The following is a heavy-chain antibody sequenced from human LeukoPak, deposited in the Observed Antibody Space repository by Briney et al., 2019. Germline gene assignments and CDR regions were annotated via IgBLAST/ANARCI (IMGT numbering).Heavy chain of an antibody. D-gene: IGHD3-22*01. CDR3: ARGDRYYYDSSGYYHDY. V-gene: IGHV3-74*01. Sequence: GGSLRLSCAASGFTFSSYWMHWVRQAPGKGLVWVSRINSDGSSTSYADPVKGRFTISRDNAKNTLYLQMNSLRAEDTAVYYCARGDRYYYDSSGYYHDYWGQGTLVTVSS. CDR1: GFTFSSYW. J-gene: IGHJ4*02. CDR2: INSDGSST.